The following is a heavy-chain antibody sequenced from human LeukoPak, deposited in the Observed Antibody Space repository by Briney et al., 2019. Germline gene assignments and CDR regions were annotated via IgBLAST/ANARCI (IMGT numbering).Heavy chain of an antibody. J-gene: IGHJ5*02. CDR1: GFTFSGSA. V-gene: IGHV3-73*01. D-gene: IGHD2-8*01. CDR2: IRSKANSYAT. CDR3: TRQRVYCTNGVCKQPIFDP. Sequence: PGGSLTLSCAASGFTFSGSAMHWVRQASGKGLEWVGRIRSKANSYATAYAASVKGRFTISRDDSKNTAYLQMNSLKPEDTAVYSCTRQRVYCTNGVCKQPIFDPWGQGTLVTVSS.